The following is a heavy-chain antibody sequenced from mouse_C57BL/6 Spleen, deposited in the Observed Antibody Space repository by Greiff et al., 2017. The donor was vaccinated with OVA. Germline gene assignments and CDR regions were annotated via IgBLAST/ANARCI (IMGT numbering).Heavy chain of an antibody. V-gene: IGHV1-42*01. CDR2: INPSTGGT. CDR1: GYSFTGYY. D-gene: IGHD4-1*01. Sequence: EVQRVESGPELVKPGASVKISCKASGYSFTGYYMNWVKQSPEKSLEWIGEINPSTGGTTYNQKFKAKATLTVDKSSSTAYMQLKSLTSEDSAVYYCARETNSWFAYWGQGTLVTVSA. J-gene: IGHJ3*01. CDR3: ARETNSWFAY.